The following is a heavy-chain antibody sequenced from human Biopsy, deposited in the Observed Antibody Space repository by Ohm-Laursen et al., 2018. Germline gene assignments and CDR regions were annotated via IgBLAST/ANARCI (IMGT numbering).Heavy chain of an antibody. J-gene: IGHJ3*02. CDR1: GGSISSGGSY. V-gene: IGHV4-31*01. CDR3: GRREVVITHDALDT. CDR2: IFNSANT. Sequence: SETLSLTCTVSGGSISSGGSYWSWICQRPGKGLEWIGSIFNSANTYYNPSLKTLITISGGTSKNQFSLKLNSVSAADTAVYYCGRREVVITHDALDTGGQGTRVTVSS. D-gene: IGHD3-22*01.